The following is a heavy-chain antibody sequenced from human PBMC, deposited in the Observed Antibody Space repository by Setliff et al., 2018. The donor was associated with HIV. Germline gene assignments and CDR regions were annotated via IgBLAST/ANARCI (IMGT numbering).Heavy chain of an antibody. CDR3: ARHDITLVRGLV. Sequence: SETLSLTCPVSGYSIRSGYYWGWIRQPPGRGLEWLGAIHHSGNTYYNPSLKSRVTISVYTSKNLFSLKVNSVTAADTAVYYCARHDITLVRGLVWGQGTTVTVSS. J-gene: IGHJ6*02. CDR1: GYSIRSGYY. V-gene: IGHV4-38-2*01. D-gene: IGHD3-10*01. CDR2: IHHSGNT.